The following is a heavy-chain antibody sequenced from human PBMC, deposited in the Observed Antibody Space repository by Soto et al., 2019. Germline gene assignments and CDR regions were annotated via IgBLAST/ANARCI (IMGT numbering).Heavy chain of an antibody. Sequence: QVQLQESGPGLVKPSQTLSLTCTVSGGSISSGGYYWSWIRQHPGKGLEWSGYIYYSGSTYYNPSLKSRVTISVDTSKNQFSMKLSSVTAADTAVYYCARVDEIAARYDAFDIWGQGTMVTVSS. CDR2: IYYSGST. J-gene: IGHJ3*02. V-gene: IGHV4-31*03. CDR1: GGSISSGGYY. CDR3: ARVDEIAARYDAFDI. D-gene: IGHD6-6*01.